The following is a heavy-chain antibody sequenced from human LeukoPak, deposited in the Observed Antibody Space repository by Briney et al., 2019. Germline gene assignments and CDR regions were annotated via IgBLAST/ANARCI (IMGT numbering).Heavy chain of an antibody. Sequence: ASVKVSCKASGYTFTGYYMHWVRQAPGQGLEWMGWINPNSGGTNYAQKFQGRVTMTRDTSISTAYMELSRLRSDDTAVYYCAREGTTSFSSAGYWGQGTLVTVSS. CDR2: INPNSGGT. CDR1: GYTFTGYY. J-gene: IGHJ4*02. D-gene: IGHD1-1*01. V-gene: IGHV1-2*02. CDR3: AREGTTSFSSAGY.